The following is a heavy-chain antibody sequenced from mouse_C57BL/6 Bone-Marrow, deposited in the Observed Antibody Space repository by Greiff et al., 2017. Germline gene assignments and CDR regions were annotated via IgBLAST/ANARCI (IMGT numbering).Heavy chain of an antibody. CDR3: TFWYFDV. CDR2: IDPENGDT. CDR1: GFNIKDDY. Sequence: VQLQQSGAELVRPGASVKLSCTASGFNIKDDYMHWVKQRPEQGLEWIGWIDPENGDTEYASKFQGKATITADTSSNTAYLQLSSLSSEDTAVYYCTFWYFDVWGTGTTVTVSS. V-gene: IGHV14-4*01. J-gene: IGHJ1*03.